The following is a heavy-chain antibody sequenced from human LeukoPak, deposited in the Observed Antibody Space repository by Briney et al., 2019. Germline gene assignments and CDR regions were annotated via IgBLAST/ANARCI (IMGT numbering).Heavy chain of an antibody. CDR1: GGSISSGGYY. D-gene: IGHD6-19*01. J-gene: IGHJ6*02. CDR2: IYYSGST. V-gene: IGHV4-31*03. Sequence: SQTLSLTCTVSGGSISSGGYYWSWIHQHPGKGLEWIGYIYYSGSTYYNPSLKSRVTISVDTSKNQFSLKLSSVTAADTAVYYCARDQEIAVAGTDGMDVWGQGTTVTVSS. CDR3: ARDQEIAVAGTDGMDV.